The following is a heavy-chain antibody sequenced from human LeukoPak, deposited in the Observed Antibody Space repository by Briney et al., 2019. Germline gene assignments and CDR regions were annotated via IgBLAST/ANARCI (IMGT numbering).Heavy chain of an antibody. Sequence: PGGSLRLSCAVSGFTFSNYWMHWVRQAPGQGLVWVSRINSYGSITSYADSVKGRFTISRDNAKNTLYLQMNSLRAEDTAVYCCASGIVAVGWDFDYWGQGTLVTVSS. D-gene: IGHD6-13*01. CDR3: ASGIVAVGWDFDY. CDR1: GFTFSNYW. CDR2: INSYGSIT. V-gene: IGHV3-74*01. J-gene: IGHJ4*02.